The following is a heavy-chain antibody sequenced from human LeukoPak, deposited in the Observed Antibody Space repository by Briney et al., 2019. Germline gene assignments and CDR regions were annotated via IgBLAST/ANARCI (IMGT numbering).Heavy chain of an antibody. J-gene: IGHJ4*02. CDR2: IYHSGST. CDR3: AGDCSSTSCYNDY. CDR1: GGSISSGGYY. Sequence: SETLSLTCTVSGGSISSGGYYWSWIRQPPGKGLEWIGYIYHSGSTYYNPSLKSRVTISVDRSKNQFSLKLSSVTAADTAVYYCAGDCSSTSCYNDYWGQGTLVTVSS. D-gene: IGHD2-2*02. V-gene: IGHV4-30-2*01.